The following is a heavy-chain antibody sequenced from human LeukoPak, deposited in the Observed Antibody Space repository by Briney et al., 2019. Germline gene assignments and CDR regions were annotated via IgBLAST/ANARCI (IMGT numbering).Heavy chain of an antibody. Sequence: SETLSLTCTVSGGSISSYYWSWIRQPAGKGLEWIGRIYTSGSTNYNPSLKSRVTMSVDTSKNQFSLKLSSVTAADTAVYYCARHYSPNSSGPIDYWGQGTLVTVSS. CDR1: GGSISSYY. D-gene: IGHD6-25*01. CDR3: ARHYSPNSSGPIDY. J-gene: IGHJ4*02. V-gene: IGHV4-4*07. CDR2: IYTSGST.